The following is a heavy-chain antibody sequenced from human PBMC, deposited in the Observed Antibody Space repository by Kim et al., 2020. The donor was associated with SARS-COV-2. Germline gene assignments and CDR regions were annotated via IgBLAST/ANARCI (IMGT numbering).Heavy chain of an antibody. CDR1: GFTFGIYA. Sequence: GGSLRLSCAASGFTFGIYAMSWARQAPGKGLEWVSTIGDRAGNKHYADSVKGRFIISRDNSRNTLYLQMNSLRAEDTAVYYCDASDDWGQGNLVTVSS. V-gene: IGHV3-23*01. CDR2: IGDRAGNK. J-gene: IGHJ4*02. CDR3: DASDD.